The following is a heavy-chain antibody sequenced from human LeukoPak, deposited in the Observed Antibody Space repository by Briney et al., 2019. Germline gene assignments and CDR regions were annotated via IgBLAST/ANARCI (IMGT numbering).Heavy chain of an antibody. Sequence: ASVKVSRKASGYTFTSFGISWVRQAPGQGLEWMGWISAYNGDTNYAQRLQGRVTMTTDTSTSTAYMELRSLRSDDTAVYYSARDRTYDILTGYYGVQSDMYYFDYWGQGTLVTVSS. V-gene: IGHV1-18*01. CDR2: ISAYNGDT. CDR1: GYTFTSFG. J-gene: IGHJ4*02. D-gene: IGHD3-9*01. CDR3: ARDRTYDILTGYYGVQSDMYYFDY.